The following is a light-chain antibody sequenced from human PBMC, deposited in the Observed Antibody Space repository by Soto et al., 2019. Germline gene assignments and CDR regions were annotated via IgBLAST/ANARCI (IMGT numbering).Light chain of an antibody. CDR2: LNSDGSH. CDR3: QTWGTGFWV. J-gene: IGLJ3*02. CDR1: SGHSSYA. Sequence: QLVLTQSPSASASLGASVKLTCTLSSGHSSYAIAWHQQQPEKGPRYLMKLNSDGSHGKGDGIPDRFSGSSSGAERYLTISSLQSEDEADYYRQTWGTGFWVFGGGTKLTVL. V-gene: IGLV4-69*01.